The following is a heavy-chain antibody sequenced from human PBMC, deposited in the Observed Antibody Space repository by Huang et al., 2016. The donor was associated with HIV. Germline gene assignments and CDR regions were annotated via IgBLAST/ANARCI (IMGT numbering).Heavy chain of an antibody. V-gene: IGHV4-30-4*01. Sequence: QVQLQESGPGLVKPSQTLSLTCTVSGGSVNSNSDYWSWIRQPPGKGLEWIGYMSYNGGTFYNPSLKSRVVISLDTSKNQFSVEVNSVTAADTAVYFCARVRWTDRSTQIFDYWGQGTLVTVSS. CDR2: MSYNGGT. J-gene: IGHJ4*02. CDR1: GGSVNSNSDY. CDR3: ARVRWTDRSTQIFDY.